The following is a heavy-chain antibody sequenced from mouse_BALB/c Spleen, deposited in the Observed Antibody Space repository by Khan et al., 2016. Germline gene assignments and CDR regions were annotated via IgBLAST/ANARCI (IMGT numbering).Heavy chain of an antibody. V-gene: IGHV14-4*02. CDR2: IDPESGDT. CDR3: NAIYYGNYMYFDY. Sequence: VQLKQSGAELVRSGASVKLSCTASAFNIKDYYIHWVKQRPEQGLEWIGWIDPESGDTEYGPKFQGRATVTADTSSNTAYLQLSSLTSEDSAVYCSNAIYYGNYMYFDYWSQGTTLTFSS. J-gene: IGHJ2*01. D-gene: IGHD2-1*01. CDR1: AFNIKDYY.